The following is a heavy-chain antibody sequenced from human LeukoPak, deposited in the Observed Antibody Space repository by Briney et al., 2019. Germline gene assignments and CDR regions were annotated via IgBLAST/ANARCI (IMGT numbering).Heavy chain of an antibody. J-gene: IGHJ3*02. D-gene: IGHD3-10*01. CDR1: GFTVSSNY. CDR3: AKDLRRRYYFGSGSRGGTFDI. V-gene: IGHV3-53*05. Sequence: GGSLRLSCAASGFTVSSNYMSWVRQAPGKGLEWVSVIYSGGDTYYADSVKGRFTISRDNSKNTLYLQMNSLRAEDTAVYYCAKDLRRRYYFGSGSRGGTFDIWGQGTMVTVSS. CDR2: IYSGGDT.